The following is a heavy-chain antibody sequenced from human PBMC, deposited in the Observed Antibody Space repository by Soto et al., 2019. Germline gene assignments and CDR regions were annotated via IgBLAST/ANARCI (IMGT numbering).Heavy chain of an antibody. D-gene: IGHD6-6*01. Sequence: PSETLSLTCTVSGGSISGYYWSWIRQPPGKGLEWIGYIYYSGSTNYNPSLKSRVTISVDTSKNQFSLKLSSVTAADSAVYYCARLSRWQLGYWGQGTLVTV. CDR2: IYYSGST. CDR3: ARLSRWQLGY. V-gene: IGHV4-59*08. CDR1: GGSISGYY. J-gene: IGHJ4*02.